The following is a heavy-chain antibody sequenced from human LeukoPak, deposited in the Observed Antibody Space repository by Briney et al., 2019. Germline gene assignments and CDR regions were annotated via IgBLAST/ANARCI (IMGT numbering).Heavy chain of an antibody. CDR1: GFTFSSYG. CDR3: AKPNYDGSGYYLSYFDY. V-gene: IGHV3-30*18. J-gene: IGHJ4*02. D-gene: IGHD3-22*01. Sequence: PGRSLRLSCAASGFTFSSYGMHWVRQAPGKGLEWVEVISYDGSNKYYADSVKGRFTISRDKSKNTLYLQMNSLRAEDTAVYYCAKPNYDGSGYYLSYFDYWGQGTLVTVSS. CDR2: ISYDGSNK.